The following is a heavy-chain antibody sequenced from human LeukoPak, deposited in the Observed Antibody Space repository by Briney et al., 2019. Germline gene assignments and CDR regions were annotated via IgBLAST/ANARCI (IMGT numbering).Heavy chain of an antibody. CDR1: GGTFCGYA. Sequence: ASVKVSCKASGGTFCGYAISWVRQAPGQGLEWMGGIIPIFGTANYAQKFQGRVTITADESTSTAYMELSSLRSEDTAVYYCAREGYYDSSGYPFDYWGQGTLVTVSS. J-gene: IGHJ4*02. CDR3: AREGYYDSSGYPFDY. V-gene: IGHV1-69*13. CDR2: IIPIFGTA. D-gene: IGHD3-22*01.